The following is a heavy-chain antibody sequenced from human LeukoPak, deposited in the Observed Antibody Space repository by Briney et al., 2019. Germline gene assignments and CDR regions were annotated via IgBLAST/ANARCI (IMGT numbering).Heavy chain of an antibody. CDR1: GFTFSGCD. CDR3: TTYKSGHY. CDR2: ITTKANRYAT. Sequence: GGSLKLSCAADGFTFSGCDMHWVRQASGKGLEWVGRITTKANRYATAYAASLKGRFTISRHDSKNTAYLQMNSLRTEDTAVYYCTTYKSGHYWGQGTLVTVSS. D-gene: IGHD3-3*01. J-gene: IGHJ4*02. V-gene: IGHV3-73*01.